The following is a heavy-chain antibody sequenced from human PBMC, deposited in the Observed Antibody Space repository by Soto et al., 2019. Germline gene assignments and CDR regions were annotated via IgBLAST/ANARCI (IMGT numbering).Heavy chain of an antibody. CDR3: ARDGDGSGHRDYYYYMDV. Sequence: QVQLQESGPGLVKPSETLSLTCTVSGGSISSYYWSWIRQPPGKGVEWMGYIYDSGSTNYNPSLERRVTISVDTSKNQFSLKLSSVTAADTAVYYCARDGDGSGHRDYYYYMDVWGKGTTVTVSS. J-gene: IGHJ6*03. D-gene: IGHD3-10*01. CDR2: IYDSGST. CDR1: GGSISSYY. V-gene: IGHV4-59*01.